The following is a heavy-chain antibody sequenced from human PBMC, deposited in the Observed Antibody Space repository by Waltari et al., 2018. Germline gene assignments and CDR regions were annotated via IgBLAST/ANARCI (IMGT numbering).Heavy chain of an antibody. Sequence: EVQLLESGGGLVQPGGSLRLSCAASGFTFSSYAMSWIRQAPGKGLEWVSAISGSGGSTYYADSVKGRFTIARDNSKNTLYLQMNSLRAEDTAVYYCAKEGRFWSGYYYFDYWGQGTLVTVSS. CDR3: AKEGRFWSGYYYFDY. CDR1: GFTFSSYA. J-gene: IGHJ4*02. CDR2: ISGSGGST. D-gene: IGHD3-3*01. V-gene: IGHV3-23*01.